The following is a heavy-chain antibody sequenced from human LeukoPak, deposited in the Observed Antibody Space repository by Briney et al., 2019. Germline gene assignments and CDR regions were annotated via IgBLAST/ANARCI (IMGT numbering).Heavy chain of an antibody. CDR3: ATVVYYGSGSFPYFDY. V-gene: IGHV1-24*01. CDR1: GYTLTELS. CDR2: FDPEDGET. Sequence: ASVTVSCKVSGYTLTELSMHWVRQAPGKGLEWMGGFDPEDGETIYAQKFQGRVTMTEDTSTDTAYMELSSLRSEDTAVYYCATVVYYGSGSFPYFDYWGQGTLVTVSS. D-gene: IGHD3-10*01. J-gene: IGHJ4*02.